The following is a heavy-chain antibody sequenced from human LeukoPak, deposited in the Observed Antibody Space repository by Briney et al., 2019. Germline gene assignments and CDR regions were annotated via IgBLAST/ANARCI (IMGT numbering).Heavy chain of an antibody. J-gene: IGHJ4*02. CDR3: ARATIAALFDY. D-gene: IGHD6-13*01. Sequence: SETLSLTCTVSGGSISSSSYYWGWIRQPPGKGLEWIGSIYYSGSTYYNPSLKSRVTISVDTSKNQFSLKLSSVTAADTAVYYCARATIAALFDYWGQGTLVTVSS. CDR2: IYYSGST. V-gene: IGHV4-39*07. CDR1: GGSISSSSYY.